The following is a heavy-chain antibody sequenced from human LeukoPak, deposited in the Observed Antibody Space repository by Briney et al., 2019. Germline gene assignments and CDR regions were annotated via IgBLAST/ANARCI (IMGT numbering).Heavy chain of an antibody. V-gene: IGHV5-51*01. Sequence: GESLKISCKGSGYSFTSYWIGWVRQMPGKGLEWMGIIYPGDSDTRYSPSFQGQVTISADKSIGTAYLQWSSLKASDTAIYYCTREYSTSSPGYWGQGTLVTVSS. D-gene: IGHD6-6*01. CDR2: IYPGDSDT. J-gene: IGHJ4*02. CDR1: GYSFTSYW. CDR3: TREYSTSSPGY.